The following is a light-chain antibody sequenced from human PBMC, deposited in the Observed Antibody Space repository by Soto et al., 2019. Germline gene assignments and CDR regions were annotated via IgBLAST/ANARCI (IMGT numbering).Light chain of an antibody. CDR2: GAS. V-gene: IGKV3-20*01. CDR1: QSVSKY. J-gene: IGKJ1*01. Sequence: EIVLTQSPGTLALSPGEGATLSCRASQSVSKYLAWYQQKPGQAPRLLIYGASSRATGIPDSFSGSGSGTDFTLTISILEPEDVAVYYFQQDRGSPQTFGQGTKVEIK. CDR3: QQDRGSPQT.